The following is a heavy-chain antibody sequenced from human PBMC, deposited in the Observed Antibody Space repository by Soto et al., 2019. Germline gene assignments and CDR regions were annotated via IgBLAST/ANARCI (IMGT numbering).Heavy chain of an antibody. Sequence: GSLRLSCAASGFTFSSYGMHWVRQAPGKGLEWVAVISYDGSNKYYADSVKGRFTISRDNSKNTLYLQMNSLRAEDTAVYYCAKESSSFPAPDTYFDYCGQGTLVTVSS. CDR2: ISYDGSNK. CDR1: GFTFSSYG. V-gene: IGHV3-30*18. D-gene: IGHD6-6*01. J-gene: IGHJ4*02. CDR3: AKESSSFPAPDTYFDY.